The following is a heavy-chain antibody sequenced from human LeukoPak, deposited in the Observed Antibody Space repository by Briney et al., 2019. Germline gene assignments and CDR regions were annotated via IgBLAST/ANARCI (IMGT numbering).Heavy chain of an antibody. CDR1: GGSISTYY. CDR3: ARTDSSGYYYWFDP. J-gene: IGHJ5*02. Sequence: SETLSLTCTVSGGSISTYYWSWIRQPPGKGLEWIGYIYYSGSTNYNPSLKSRVTTSVDTSKNQFSLKLSSVTAADTAVYYCARTDSSGYYYWFDPWGQGTLVTVSS. V-gene: IGHV4-59*08. CDR2: IYYSGST. D-gene: IGHD3-22*01.